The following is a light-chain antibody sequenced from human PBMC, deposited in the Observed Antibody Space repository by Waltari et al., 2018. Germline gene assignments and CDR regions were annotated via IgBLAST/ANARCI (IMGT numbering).Light chain of an antibody. CDR3: CSYAGSYTFAV. V-gene: IGLV2-11*01. CDR1: SSDVGGYNY. Sequence: QSALTQPRSVSGSPGQSVTISCTGTSSDVGGYNYVSWYQQHPGKAPKLMIYEVRNRPSGVSDRFSGSKSGNTASLTISGLQAEDEADYYCCSYAGSYTFAVFGTGTKVTV. CDR2: EVR. J-gene: IGLJ1*01.